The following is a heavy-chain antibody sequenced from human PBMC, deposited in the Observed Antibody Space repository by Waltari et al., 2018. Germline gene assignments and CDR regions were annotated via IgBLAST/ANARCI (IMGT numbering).Heavy chain of an antibody. D-gene: IGHD3-22*01. Sequence: EVQLVESGGGLIQPGGSLGLSCADSGFTFSSNYMHWVRPSQGKGLEWVSVIYSGGSTYYAESVKGRFTISRDNSKNTLYLQMNSLRAEDTAVYYCARGGGDSSGYYYVACDYWGQGTLVTVSS. J-gene: IGHJ4*02. CDR2: IYSGGST. CDR3: ARGGGDSSGYYYVACDY. CDR1: GFTFSSNY. V-gene: IGHV3-53*01.